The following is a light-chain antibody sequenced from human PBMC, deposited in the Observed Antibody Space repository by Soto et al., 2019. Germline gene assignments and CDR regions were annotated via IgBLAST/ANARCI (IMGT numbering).Light chain of an antibody. CDR1: QSITTS. V-gene: IGKV3-20*01. CDR2: DAS. J-gene: IGKJ4*01. CDR3: QQYATSPLT. Sequence: EIVLTQSPGTVSLSPGERATLSCRASQSITTSLAWYQRKPGQAPRLLIYDASTRATAIPDRFSGSGSGTDFTLTLSRLEAEDFAVYYRQQYATSPLTFGGGTKVEIK.